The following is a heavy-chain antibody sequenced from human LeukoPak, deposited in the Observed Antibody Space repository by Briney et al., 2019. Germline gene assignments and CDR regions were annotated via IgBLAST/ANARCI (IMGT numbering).Heavy chain of an antibody. D-gene: IGHD3-10*01. CDR2: IYPDYSDT. J-gene: IGHJ2*01. CDR1: RYTFTTYC. V-gene: IGHV5-51*01. Sequence: GESLKISCQTSRYTFTTYCNGLVPQIPRKGLECILIIYPDYSDTTYSPSFQGQVTISADKSFSTAYLKWSSLKDSDTDIYYCARLGGDTYYFGSASYPNWYFDLWGRGTLVTVSS. CDR3: ARLGGDTYYFGSASYPNWYFDL.